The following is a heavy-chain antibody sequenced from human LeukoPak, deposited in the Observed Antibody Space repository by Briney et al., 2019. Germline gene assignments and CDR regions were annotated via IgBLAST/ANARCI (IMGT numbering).Heavy chain of an antibody. V-gene: IGHV3-23*01. CDR1: GFTFSSSA. J-gene: IGHJ6*03. CDR3: ARDQGSGINYYYYYMDV. CDR2: ISGRDGKT. Sequence: GGSLGLSCAASGFTFSSSAMSWARQAPGKGLERVSTISGRDGKTYYADSVKGRFTISRDNAKNSLYLQMNSLRAEDTAVYYCARDQGSGINYYYYYMDVWGKGTTVTVSS. D-gene: IGHD3-10*01.